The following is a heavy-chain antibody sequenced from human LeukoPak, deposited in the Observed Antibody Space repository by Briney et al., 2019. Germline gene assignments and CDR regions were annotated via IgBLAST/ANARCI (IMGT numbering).Heavy chain of an antibody. CDR2: IKWNGGST. J-gene: IGHJ4*02. D-gene: IGHD3-3*01. Sequence: PGGSLRLSCAASGFTFDDYGMSWVRQAPGKGLEWVSGIKWNGGSTGYADSVKGRFTISRDNAKNSLYLQMNSLRAEDTALYYCGRRLEWLPNDYWGQGTLVTVSS. CDR1: GFTFDDYG. V-gene: IGHV3-20*04. CDR3: GRRLEWLPNDY.